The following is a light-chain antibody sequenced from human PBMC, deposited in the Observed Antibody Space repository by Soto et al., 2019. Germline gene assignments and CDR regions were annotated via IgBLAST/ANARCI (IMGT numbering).Light chain of an antibody. J-gene: IGKJ3*01. V-gene: IGKV3-20*01. Sequence: EIVLTQSPGTLSLSPGERATLSCRASQSVRSSYLAWYQQKPGQAPRLLIYGASSRATGIPDRFSGSGSGTDFTLTISRLEPEDFAVYYCQHYGDSPLLGHGTKVDI. CDR3: QHYGDSPL. CDR2: GAS. CDR1: QSVRSSY.